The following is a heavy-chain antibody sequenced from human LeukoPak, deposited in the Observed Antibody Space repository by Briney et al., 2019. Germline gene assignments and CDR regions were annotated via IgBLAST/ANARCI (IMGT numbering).Heavy chain of an antibody. CDR2: ISAYNGNT. V-gene: IGHV1-18*01. J-gene: IGHJ6*03. CDR3: ARGVSPGSGPYYYYYMDV. CDR1: GYTFTSYG. D-gene: IGHD3-10*01. Sequence: ASVKVSCKASGYTFTSYGISWVRQAPGQGLEWMGWISAYNGNTNYAQKLQGRVTMTTDTSTSTAYMELRSLRSDDTAVYYCARGVSPGSGPYYYYYMDVWGKGTTVTVSS.